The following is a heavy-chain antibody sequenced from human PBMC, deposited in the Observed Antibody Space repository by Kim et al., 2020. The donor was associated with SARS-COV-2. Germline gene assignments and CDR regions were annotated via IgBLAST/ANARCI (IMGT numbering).Heavy chain of an antibody. V-gene: IGHV1-2*06. D-gene: IGHD3-16*02. CDR3: ASIRFPQVIGYYGMDV. J-gene: IGHJ6*02. CDR1: GYTFTGYY. CDR2: INPNSGGT. Sequence: ASVKVSCKASGYTFTGYYMHWVRQAPGQGLEWMGRINPNSGGTNYAQKFQGRVTMTRDTSISTAYMELSRLRSDDTAVYYCASIRFPQVIGYYGMDVWGQGTTVTVSS.